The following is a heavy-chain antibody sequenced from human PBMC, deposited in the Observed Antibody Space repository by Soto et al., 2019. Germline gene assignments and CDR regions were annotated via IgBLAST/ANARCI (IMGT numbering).Heavy chain of an antibody. CDR3: ARDKPLTAARSHYGMDV. D-gene: IGHD6-6*01. CDR1: GYTFTGYY. Sequence: ASVKVSCKASGYTFTGYYMHWVRQAPGQGLEWMGWINPNSGGTNYAQKFQGWVTMTRDTSISTAYMELSRLRSDDTAVYYCARDKPLTAARSHYGMDVWGQGTTVTVSS. J-gene: IGHJ6*02. V-gene: IGHV1-2*04. CDR2: INPNSGGT.